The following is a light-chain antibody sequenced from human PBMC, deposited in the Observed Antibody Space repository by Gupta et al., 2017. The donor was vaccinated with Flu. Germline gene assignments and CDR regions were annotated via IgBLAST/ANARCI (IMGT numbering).Light chain of an antibody. CDR2: GAS. CDR1: QVIDNW. Sequence: DIQMTLSQSSMSASVGDRVTISCRASQVIDNWLGWYQQKPGKPPKLLIYGASSLRGGVPSRFNGSGSGTEFSLTITSLQSEDFATYYCQQAYSFPRTFGQGTKVDIK. V-gene: IGKV1-12*01. J-gene: IGKJ1*01. CDR3: QQAYSFPRT.